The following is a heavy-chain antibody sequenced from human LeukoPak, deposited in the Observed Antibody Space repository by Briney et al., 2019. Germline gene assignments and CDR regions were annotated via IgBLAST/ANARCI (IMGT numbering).Heavy chain of an antibody. V-gene: IGHV3-7*03. Sequence: GGSLRLSCAASGFTFSSYWMSWVRQAPGKGLEWVANIKQDGSEKYYVDSVKGRFTNSRNNAKNSLYLQMNSLRAEDTAVYYCASSGSGSKNTYYYYGMDVWGKGTTVTVSS. D-gene: IGHD3-10*01. CDR3: ASSGSGSKNTYYYYGMDV. J-gene: IGHJ6*04. CDR1: GFTFSSYW. CDR2: IKQDGSEK.